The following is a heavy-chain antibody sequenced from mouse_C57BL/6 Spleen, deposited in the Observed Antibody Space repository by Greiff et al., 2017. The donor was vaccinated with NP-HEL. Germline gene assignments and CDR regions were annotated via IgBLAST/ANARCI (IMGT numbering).Heavy chain of an antibody. J-gene: IGHJ1*03. Sequence: VQLQQSGPELVKPGASVKISCKASGYSFTGYYMNWVKQSPEKSLEWIGEINPSTGGTTYNQKFKAKATLTVDKSSSTAYMQLKSLTSEDSAVYYCAHRPHYYGSSYWYFDVWGTGTTVTVSS. CDR2: INPSTGGT. V-gene: IGHV1-42*01. CDR3: AHRPHYYGSSYWYFDV. D-gene: IGHD1-1*01. CDR1: GYSFTGYY.